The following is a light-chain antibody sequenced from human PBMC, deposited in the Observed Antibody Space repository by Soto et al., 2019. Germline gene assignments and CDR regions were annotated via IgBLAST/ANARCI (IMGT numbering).Light chain of an antibody. V-gene: IGKV3-20*01. J-gene: IGKJ2*01. CDR1: QSVSSSY. Sequence: EIVLTQSPGTLSLSPGERATLSCRASQSVSSSYLAWYQQKPGQAPRLLIYGASSRATGIPDRFSGSGSGTGFTLTISRLEAEDFAVYYCQQYGSSYTFGQGTKLEIK. CDR2: GAS. CDR3: QQYGSSYT.